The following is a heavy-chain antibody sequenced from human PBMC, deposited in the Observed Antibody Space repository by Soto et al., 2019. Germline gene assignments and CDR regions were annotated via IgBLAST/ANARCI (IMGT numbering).Heavy chain of an antibody. J-gene: IGHJ5*02. CDR3: ARWWSGSRQGFDP. CDR2: IYYSGST. CDR1: GVTISGGDYY. V-gene: IGHV4-31*03. D-gene: IGHD3-3*01. Sequence: SETLSLTSTVSGVTISGGDYYLSWQRQHPGKGLEWIGYIYYSGSTYYNPSLKSRVTISVDTSKNQFSLKLSSVTAADTAVYYCARWWSGSRQGFDPWGQGTLVTVSS.